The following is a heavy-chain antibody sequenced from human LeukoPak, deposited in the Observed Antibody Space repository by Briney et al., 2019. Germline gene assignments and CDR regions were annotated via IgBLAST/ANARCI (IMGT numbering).Heavy chain of an antibody. D-gene: IGHD3-10*01. CDR2: ISGSGDRT. Sequence: GGSLRLSCAASGFTFSNYAMSWVRQAPGKGPEWVSAISGSGDRTYYADTVKGRLTISRDNSRNTLYLQMNSLRAEDTAIYYCAKHGSAAGRSNNDWFDPWGQGTLVTVSS. V-gene: IGHV3-23*01. J-gene: IGHJ5*02. CDR1: GFTFSNYA. CDR3: AKHGSAAGRSNNDWFDP.